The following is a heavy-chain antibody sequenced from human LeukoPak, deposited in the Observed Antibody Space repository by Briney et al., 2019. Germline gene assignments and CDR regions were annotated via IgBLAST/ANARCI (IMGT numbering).Heavy chain of an antibody. CDR3: ARGVAGITGTTAWFDP. CDR1: GYTFTSYG. J-gene: IGHJ5*02. Sequence: ASVKVSCKASGYTFTSYGITWVRQAPGQGLEWMGWINPNSGGTNYAQKFQGRVTMTRDTSISTAYMELSRLRSDDTAVYYCARGVAGITGTTAWFDPWGQGTLVTVSS. V-gene: IGHV1-2*02. D-gene: IGHD1-7*01. CDR2: INPNSGGT.